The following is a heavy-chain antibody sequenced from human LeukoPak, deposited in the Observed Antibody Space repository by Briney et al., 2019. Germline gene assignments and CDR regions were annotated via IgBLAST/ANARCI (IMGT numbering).Heavy chain of an antibody. V-gene: IGHV3-30*18. CDR3: AKADADDVLLPN. CDR2: ISYDVINK. Sequence: GGSLRLSCAASGFTFSRCGMHWVRQAPGKGLEWVAVISYDVINKYYADSVKGRFTISRGNSKNTLYLQMNSLRAEDTAVYYCAKADADDVLLPNWGQETLVTVSS. J-gene: IGHJ4*02. D-gene: IGHD3-10*01. CDR1: GFTFSRCG.